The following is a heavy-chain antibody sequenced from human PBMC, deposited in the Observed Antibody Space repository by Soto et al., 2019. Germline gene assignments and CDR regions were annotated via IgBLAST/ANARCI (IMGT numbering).Heavy chain of an antibody. D-gene: IGHD3-22*01. CDR1: GGTFSSYA. CDR2: IIPIFGTA. Sequence: ASVMVSCKASGGTFSSYAISWVRQAPGQGLEWMGGIIPIFGTANYAQKFQGRVTITADKSTSTAYMELSSLRSEDTAVYYCARGTTMIVLPYYFDYWGQGTLVTVSS. V-gene: IGHV1-69*06. J-gene: IGHJ4*02. CDR3: ARGTTMIVLPYYFDY.